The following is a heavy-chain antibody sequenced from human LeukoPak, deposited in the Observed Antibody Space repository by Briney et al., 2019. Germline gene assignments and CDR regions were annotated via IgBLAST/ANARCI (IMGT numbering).Heavy chain of an antibody. D-gene: IGHD1-26*01. CDR1: GFTFSSYG. J-gene: IGHJ6*03. Sequence: GGSLRLSCAASGFTFSSYGMHWVRQAPGKGLEWVAVISYDGSNKYYADSVKGRFTISRDNSKNTLYLQMNSLRAEDTAVYYCARGHNWWELHYYYYMDVWGKGTTVTVSS. CDR2: ISYDGSNK. V-gene: IGHV3-30*03. CDR3: ARGHNWWELHYYYYMDV.